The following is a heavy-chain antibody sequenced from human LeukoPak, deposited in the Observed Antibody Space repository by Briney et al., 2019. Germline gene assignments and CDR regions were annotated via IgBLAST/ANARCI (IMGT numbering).Heavy chain of an antibody. CDR2: ITYDGSNK. D-gene: IGHD6-13*01. J-gene: IGHJ6*02. Sequence: GRSLRLSCAASEFTFSSYGMRWVRQAPGQGLEWMAVITYDGSNKYNADSVKGGFTTSRDNSKNTLYLHMNSLRAEDTALYYCAKGRQQLVPIFYYYGMDVWGQGTTVTVSS. V-gene: IGHV3-30*18. CDR1: EFTFSSYG. CDR3: AKGRQQLVPIFYYYGMDV.